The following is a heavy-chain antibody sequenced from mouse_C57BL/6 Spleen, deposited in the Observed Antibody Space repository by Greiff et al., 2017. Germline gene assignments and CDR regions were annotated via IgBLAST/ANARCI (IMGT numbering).Heavy chain of an antibody. Sequence: VQLQQSGPELVKPGASVKISCKASGYAFSSSWMNWVKQRPGKGLEWIGRIYPGDGDTNFNGKFKGKATLTADKSSSTAYMQLSSLTSEDSAVYFCARKTGTRGFDDWGKGTTLTVSS. J-gene: IGHJ2*01. CDR2: IYPGDGDT. D-gene: IGHD4-1*01. V-gene: IGHV1-82*01. CDR3: ARKTGTRGFDD. CDR1: GYAFSSSW.